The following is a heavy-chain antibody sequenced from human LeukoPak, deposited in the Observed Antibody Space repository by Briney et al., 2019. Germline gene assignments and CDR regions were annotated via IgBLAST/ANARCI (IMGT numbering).Heavy chain of an antibody. V-gene: IGHV3-11*01. D-gene: IGHD1-26*01. CDR3: AKEHPDSGSYLVSDY. CDR1: GFTFCDYY. CDR2: ISSSGSTI. Sequence: PGGSLILSCAASGFTFCDYYMSWIRQAPGKGLEWVSYISSSGSTIYYADSVKGRFTISRDNAKNTLYLQTNSLRAEDTAVYYCAKEHPDSGSYLVSDYWGQGTLVTVSS. J-gene: IGHJ4*02.